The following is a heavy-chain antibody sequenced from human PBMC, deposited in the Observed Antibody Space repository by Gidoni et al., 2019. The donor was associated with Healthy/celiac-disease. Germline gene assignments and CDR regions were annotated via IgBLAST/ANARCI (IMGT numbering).Heavy chain of an antibody. Sequence: QVQLVQSGAEVKKPGASVTVSCKASGYTFTSYGISWVRQAPGQGLEWMGWISAYNGNTNYAQKLQGRVTMTTDTSTSTAYMELRSLRSDDTAVYYCARDGIRFWEWLSKGFDIWGQGTMVTVSS. D-gene: IGHD3-3*01. CDR1: GYTFTSYG. V-gene: IGHV1-18*01. CDR2: ISAYNGNT. J-gene: IGHJ3*02. CDR3: ARDGIRFWEWLSKGFDI.